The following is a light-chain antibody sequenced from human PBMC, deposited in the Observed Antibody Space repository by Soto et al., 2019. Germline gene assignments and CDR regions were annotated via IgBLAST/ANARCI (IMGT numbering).Light chain of an antibody. J-gene: IGLJ2*01. CDR3: QSYDSGLSGLI. CDR1: SSDIGSYKL. V-gene: IGLV2-23*01. Sequence: QSVLTQPASVSGSPGQSITISCTGSSSDIGSYKLVSWYQHHPGKSPKLIIFEGTDRPSGVSDRFSGSKSGNTASLTISGLQAEDEADYYCQSYDSGLSGLIFAAGTKVTVL. CDR2: EGT.